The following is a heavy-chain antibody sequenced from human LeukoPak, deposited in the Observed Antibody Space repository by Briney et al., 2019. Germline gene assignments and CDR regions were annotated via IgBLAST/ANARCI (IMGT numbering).Heavy chain of an antibody. V-gene: IGHV3-9*01. Sequence: GGSLRLSCAASGVHFGDSDMHWVRQAPGKGLEWVSSISWNSGPMGYGDSVRGRFTVSRDNAKRSLYLQMNSLRTEDTAFYYCVKDKNYYGSGNAHFDFWGQGTLVTVSS. CDR2: ISWNSGPM. CDR3: VKDKNYYGSGNAHFDF. J-gene: IGHJ4*02. D-gene: IGHD3-10*01. CDR1: GVHFGDSD.